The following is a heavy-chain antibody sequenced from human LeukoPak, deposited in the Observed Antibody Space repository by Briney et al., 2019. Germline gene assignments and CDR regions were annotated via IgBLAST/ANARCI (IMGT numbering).Heavy chain of an antibody. J-gene: IGHJ4*02. CDR1: GFAFYNSG. D-gene: IGHD1-26*01. Sequence: PGGSLRLSCAASGFAFYNSGMGWVRQAPGKGLEWVSAISGSDGTTYYADSVKGRFTISRDDSKNTLYLQMNSLRAEDTAVYYCAIEQWEQKNRGRGNLVTVSS. CDR3: AIEQWEQKN. V-gene: IGHV3-23*01. CDR2: ISGSDGTT.